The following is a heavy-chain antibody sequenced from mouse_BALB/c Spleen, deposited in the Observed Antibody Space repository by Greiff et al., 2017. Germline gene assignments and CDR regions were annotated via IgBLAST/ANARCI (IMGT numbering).Heavy chain of an antibody. CDR2: IDPENGNT. CDR1: GFNIKDYY. D-gene: IGHD1-2*01. CDR3: ARVHYYGPFAY. V-gene: IGHV14-1*02. J-gene: IGHJ3*01. Sequence: VHVKQSGAELVRPGALVKLSCKASGFNIKDYYMHWVKQRPEQGLEWIGWIDPENGNTIYDPKFQGKASITADTSSNTAYLQLSSLTSEDTAVYYCARVHYYGPFAYWGQGTLVTVSA.